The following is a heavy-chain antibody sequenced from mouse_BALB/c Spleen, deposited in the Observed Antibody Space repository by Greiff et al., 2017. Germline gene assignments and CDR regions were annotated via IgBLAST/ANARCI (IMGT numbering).Heavy chain of an antibody. CDR1: GFNIKDTY. D-gene: IGHD2-14*01. CDR2: IDPANGNT. J-gene: IGHJ4*01. CDR3: ARAGYRYDVKAMDY. Sequence: EVKLQESGAELVKPGASVKLSCTASGFNIKDTYMHWVKQRPEQGLEWIGRIDPANGNTKYDPKFQGKATITAATSSNTAYLQLSNLTSEDTAVYYCARAGYRYDVKAMDYWGQGTSVTVSS. V-gene: IGHV14-3*02.